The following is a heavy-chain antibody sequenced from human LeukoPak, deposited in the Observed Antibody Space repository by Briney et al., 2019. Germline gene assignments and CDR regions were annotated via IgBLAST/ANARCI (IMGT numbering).Heavy chain of an antibody. CDR3: ARGGSYAYYFDY. CDR1: GGSISSGDYY. CDR2: IYYSGST. D-gene: IGHD1-26*01. V-gene: IGHV4-30-4*08. Sequence: PSQTLSLTCTVSGGSISSGDYYWSWIRRPPGKGLEWIGYIYYSGSTYYNPSLKSRVTISVDTSKNQFSLKLSSVTAADTAVYYCARGGSYAYYFDYWGQGTLVTVSS. J-gene: IGHJ4*02.